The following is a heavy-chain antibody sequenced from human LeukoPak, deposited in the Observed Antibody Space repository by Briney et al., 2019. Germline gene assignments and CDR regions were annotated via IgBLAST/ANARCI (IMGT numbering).Heavy chain of an antibody. Sequence: SETLSLTCTVSGGSISYYYWGWIRQPPGKGLEWIGSIYYSGSTYYNPSLKSRVTISVDTSKNQFSLKLSSVTAADTAVYYCARGSTYYYDSSGYYRGSFGSDYWGQGTLVTVSS. CDR1: GGSISYYY. J-gene: IGHJ4*02. CDR3: ARGSTYYYDSSGYYRGSFGSDY. D-gene: IGHD3-22*01. CDR2: IYYSGST. V-gene: IGHV4-39*07.